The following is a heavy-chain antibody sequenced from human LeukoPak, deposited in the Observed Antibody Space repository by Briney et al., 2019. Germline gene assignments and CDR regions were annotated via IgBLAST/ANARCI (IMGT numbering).Heavy chain of an antibody. CDR3: ARRITVSFPFYYYYMDV. CDR2: IYPGDSDT. V-gene: IGHV5-51*01. J-gene: IGHJ6*03. CDR1: GYSFTSYW. D-gene: IGHD1-20*01. Sequence: GESLKISCKGSGYSFTSYWIGWVRQMPGKGLEWMGIIYPGDSDTRYSPSFQGQVTISADKSISTAYLQWSSLKASDTAMYYCARRITVSFPFYYYYMDVWGKGTTDTVSS.